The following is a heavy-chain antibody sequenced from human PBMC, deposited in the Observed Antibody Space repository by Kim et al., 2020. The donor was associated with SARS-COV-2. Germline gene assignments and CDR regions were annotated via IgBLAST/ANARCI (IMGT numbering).Heavy chain of an antibody. CDR2: IYYSGST. Sequence: SETLSLTCTVSGGSISSYYWSWIRQPPGKGLEWIGYIYYSGSTNYNPSLKSRVTISVDTSKNQFSLKLSSVTAADTAVYYCAREDSITMVRGVKNNWFDPWGRGSLVTVSS. D-gene: IGHD3-10*01. CDR1: GGSISSYY. V-gene: IGHV4-59*01. J-gene: IGHJ5*02. CDR3: AREDSITMVRGVKNNWFDP.